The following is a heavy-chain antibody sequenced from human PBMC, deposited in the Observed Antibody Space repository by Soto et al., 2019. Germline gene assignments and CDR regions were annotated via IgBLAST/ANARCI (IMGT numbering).Heavy chain of an antibody. V-gene: IGHV2-70*04. Sequence: SGPTLVNPTQTLTLTCTLSGFSLSTGGMRVGWIRQPPGKALEWLARIDWDDDKFYSTSLKTRLTISKDTSKNQVVLTVTNMDPVDTATYYCARTSYDSSGYFDYWGQGILVTVSS. D-gene: IGHD3-22*01. CDR2: IDWDDDK. CDR1: GFSLSTGGMR. CDR3: ARTSYDSSGYFDY. J-gene: IGHJ4*02.